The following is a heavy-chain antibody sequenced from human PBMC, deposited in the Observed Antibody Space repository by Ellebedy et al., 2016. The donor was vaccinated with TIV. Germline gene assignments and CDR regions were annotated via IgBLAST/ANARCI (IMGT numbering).Heavy chain of an antibody. Sequence: GESLKISCTASGFTVSSNYMCWVRQAPGKVLEWVAGVNGGGLVIAYADSVKGRFTISRDNSKNTLDLQMNSLRAEDTAVYYCASSRYHYYVGNTIFAYWGQGTLVTVSS. D-gene: IGHD3-10*01. CDR1: GFTVSSNY. CDR3: ASSRYHYYVGNTIFAY. J-gene: IGHJ4*02. CDR2: VNGGGLVI. V-gene: IGHV3-53*01.